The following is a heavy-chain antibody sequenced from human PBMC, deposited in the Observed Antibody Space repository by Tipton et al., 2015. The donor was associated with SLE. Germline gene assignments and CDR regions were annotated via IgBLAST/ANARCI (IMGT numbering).Heavy chain of an antibody. J-gene: IGHJ2*01. CDR2: IYSGGST. CDR1: GFTVSSNY. D-gene: IGHD4-17*01. CDR3: ARHDYDDYRGDWYFDL. V-gene: IGHV3-53*01. Sequence: SLRLSCAASGFTVSSNYMSWVRQAPGKGLEWVSVIYSGGSTYYADSVKGRFTISRDNSKNTLYLQMNSLRAEDTAVYYCARHDYDDYRGDWYFDLWGRGTLVTVSS.